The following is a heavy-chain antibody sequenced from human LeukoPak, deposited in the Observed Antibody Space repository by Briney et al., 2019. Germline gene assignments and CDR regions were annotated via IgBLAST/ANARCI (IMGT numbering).Heavy chain of an antibody. J-gene: IGHJ4*02. CDR2: ISGSGGST. CDR1: GFTFSSYA. CDR3: AKLSSGWSDEPYYFDY. V-gene: IGHV3-23*01. D-gene: IGHD6-19*01. Sequence: GGSLRLSCAASGFTFSSYAMSWVRQAPGKGLEWVSAISGSGGSTYYADSVKGRFTISRDNSKNTLYLQMNSLRAEDTAVYYCAKLSSGWSDEPYYFDYWGQGTLVTVSS.